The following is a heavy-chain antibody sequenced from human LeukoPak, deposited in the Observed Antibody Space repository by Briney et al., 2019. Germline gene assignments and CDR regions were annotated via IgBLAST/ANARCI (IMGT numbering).Heavy chain of an antibody. J-gene: IGHJ1*01. CDR3: ARCVSSSWYGDFQH. CDR2: IYYSGST. CDR1: GGSISSSNYY. D-gene: IGHD6-13*01. V-gene: IGHV4-39*01. Sequence: SETLSLTCTVSGGSISSSNYYWGWIRQPPGKGLEWIGSIYYSGSTYYNPSLKSRVTISVDTSKNQFSLKLSSVTAADTAVYYCARCVSSSWYGDFQHWGQGTLVTVSS.